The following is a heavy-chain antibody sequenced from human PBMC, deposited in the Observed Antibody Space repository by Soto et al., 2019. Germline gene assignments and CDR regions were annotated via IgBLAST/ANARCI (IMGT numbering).Heavy chain of an antibody. V-gene: IGHV1-69*05. J-gene: IGHJ6*02. CDR1: GGTFSSYA. CDR2: IIPIFGTA. CDR3: AREGPRPYYYYGMDV. Sequence: ASVKVSCKASGGTFSSYAISCVRQAPGQGLEWMGGIIPIFGTANYEQKFQDRVTMTTDTTTNTAYMELRSLRSDDTAVYYCAREGPRPYYYYGMDVWGQGTTVTVSS.